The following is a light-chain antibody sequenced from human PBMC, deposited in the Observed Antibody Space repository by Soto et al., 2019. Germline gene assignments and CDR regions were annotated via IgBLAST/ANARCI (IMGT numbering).Light chain of an antibody. CDR3: QQYDSSPYT. CDR2: AAS. V-gene: IGKV3-20*01. J-gene: IGKJ2*01. CDR1: QSVSRNY. Sequence: EIVLTQSPGTLSLSPGERGTLSCRASQSVSRNYVAWYQQKPGQAPRLLIYAASSRATGIPDRFSGSGSGTDFTLTISRLEPEDFAVYSCQQYDSSPYTFGQGTKLEIK.